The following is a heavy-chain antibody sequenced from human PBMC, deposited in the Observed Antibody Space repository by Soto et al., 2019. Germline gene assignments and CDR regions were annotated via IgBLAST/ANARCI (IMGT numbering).Heavy chain of an antibody. J-gene: IGHJ6*03. D-gene: IGHD7-27*01. Sequence: GSGPTLVNPTQTLTLTCTFSGFSLSTSGVGVGWIRQPPEKALEWLALVYWDDDKRYGPSLRGRLTITKDTSKNQVVLTMTNVGPANTATYYRAHAPGAPPVQNYKDIWGEEPRVTVS. V-gene: IGHV2-5*05. CDR2: VYWDDDK. CDR1: GFSLSTSGVG. CDR3: AHAPGAPPVQNYKDI.